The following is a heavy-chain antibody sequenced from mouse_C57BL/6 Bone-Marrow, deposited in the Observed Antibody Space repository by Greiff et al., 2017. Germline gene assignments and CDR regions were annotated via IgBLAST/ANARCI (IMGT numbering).Heavy chain of an antibody. V-gene: IGHV1-4*01. CDR1: GYTFTSYT. D-gene: IGHD1-1*01. J-gene: IGHJ3*01. CDR2: FTPSSGYT. Sequence: VQLQQSGAELARPGASVKMSCKASGYTFTSYTMHWVKQRPGQGLEWIGYFTPSSGYTKYNQKFKDKATLTADKSSSTAYMQLSSLTSEDSAVYYCARDYYGRAWFAYWGQGTLVTVSA. CDR3: ARDYYGRAWFAY.